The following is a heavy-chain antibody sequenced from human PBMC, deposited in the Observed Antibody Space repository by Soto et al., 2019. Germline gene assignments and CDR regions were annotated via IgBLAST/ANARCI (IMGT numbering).Heavy chain of an antibody. CDR3: AEGGGHKSTYPPDS. V-gene: IGHV3-30*18. D-gene: IGHD2-2*01. J-gene: IGHJ4*02. CDR1: GFTFSTYA. CDR2: ISYDVSDR. Sequence: QVQLVESGGGVVQPGRSLRLSCAASGFTFSTYAMHWVRQAPGKGLEWAAVISYDVSDRSYADSVKGRFTISRDNSKNPLYLEMESLRTEDTAVYPCAEGGGHKSTYPPDSWGPGTLVTVSS.